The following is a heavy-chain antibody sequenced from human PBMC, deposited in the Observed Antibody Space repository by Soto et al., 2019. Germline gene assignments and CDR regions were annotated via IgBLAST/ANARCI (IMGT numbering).Heavy chain of an antibody. D-gene: IGHD5-12*01. CDR2: IDPSDSYT. V-gene: IGHV5-10-1*01. CDR3: ARQGDGYNTYFDY. CDR1: GYSFTSYW. Sequence: PGESLKISCKGSGYSFTSYWISWVRQMPGKGLEWMGRIDPSDSYTNYSPSFQGHVTISADKSISTAYLQWSSLKASDTAMYHCARQGDGYNTYFDYWGQGTLVTVSS. J-gene: IGHJ4*02.